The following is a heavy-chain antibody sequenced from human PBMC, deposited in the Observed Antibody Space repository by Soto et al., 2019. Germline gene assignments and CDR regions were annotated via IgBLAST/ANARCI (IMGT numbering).Heavy chain of an antibody. CDR2: IYYDGST. J-gene: IGHJ4*02. Sequence: SETLSLTCTVSGGSINSNNYYWAWIRQPPGKGLAWIASIYYDGSTYYNPSLKSRVSISVDTSKNQFSLKLSSVTAADTAVYYCGGGIVVLAGAMFYWGQGTVVTVSS. D-gene: IGHD2-2*01. V-gene: IGHV4-39*01. CDR3: GGGIVVLAGAMFY. CDR1: GGSINSNNYY.